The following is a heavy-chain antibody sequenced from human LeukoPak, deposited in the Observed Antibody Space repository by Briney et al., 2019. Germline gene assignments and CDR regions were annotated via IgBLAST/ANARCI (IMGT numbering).Heavy chain of an antibody. CDR1: GGPISSGSYY. J-gene: IGHJ4*02. D-gene: IGHD3-9*01. V-gene: IGHV4-61*02. CDR2: IYTSGST. Sequence: SETLSLTCTVSGGPISSGSYYWSWIWQPAGKGLEWIGRIYTSGSTNYNPSLKSRVTISVDTSKNQFSLKLSSVTAADTAVYYCAREVYDILTGYPSWGQGTLVTVSS. CDR3: AREVYDILTGYPS.